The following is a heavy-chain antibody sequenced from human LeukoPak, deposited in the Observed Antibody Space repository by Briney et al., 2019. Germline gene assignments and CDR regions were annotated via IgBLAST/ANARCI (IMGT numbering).Heavy chain of an antibody. V-gene: IGHV1-69*04. Sequence: GASVKVSCKASGGTFISYAISWVRQAPGQGLEWMGRIIPILGIANYAQKFQGRVTITADKSTSTAYRELSSLRSEDTAVYYCARDDGYCSSTSCYMYAFDIWGQGTMVTVSS. J-gene: IGHJ3*02. D-gene: IGHD2-2*02. CDR2: IIPILGIA. CDR3: ARDDGYCSSTSCYMYAFDI. CDR1: GGTFISYA.